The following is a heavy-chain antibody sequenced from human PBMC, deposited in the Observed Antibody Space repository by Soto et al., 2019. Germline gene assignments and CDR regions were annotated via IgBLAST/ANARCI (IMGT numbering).Heavy chain of an antibody. CDR2: IVVVSGST. D-gene: IGHD1-26*01. CDR1: GFDFGSFG. Sequence: QMQLVQSAAEVREPGTSVRVSCRASGFDFGSFGIQFLRQTRGRGLEWIGWIVVVSGSTNYARHFQGRVAISRDMSSSTAYLDLSDLKSDDTAVYFCSADHPHMAMGWPVWGQGTTVTASS. V-gene: IGHV1-58*02. J-gene: IGHJ6*02. CDR3: SADHPHMAMGWPV.